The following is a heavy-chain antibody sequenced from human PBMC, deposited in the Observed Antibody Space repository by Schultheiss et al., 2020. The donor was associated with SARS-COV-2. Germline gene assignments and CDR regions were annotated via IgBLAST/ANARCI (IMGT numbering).Heavy chain of an antibody. V-gene: IGHV4-61*08. CDR3: ARMRLDSDSGTYYNVWWFDP. J-gene: IGHJ5*02. D-gene: IGHD3-10*01. Sequence: SETLSLTCTVSGGSISSGGYYWSWIRQHPGKGLEWIGYIYYSGSTNYNPSLKSRVSISVDTSKNQFTLKVNSVTAADTAVYYCARMRLDSDSGTYYNVWWFDPWGQGTLVTVSS. CDR2: IYYSGST. CDR1: GGSISSGGYY.